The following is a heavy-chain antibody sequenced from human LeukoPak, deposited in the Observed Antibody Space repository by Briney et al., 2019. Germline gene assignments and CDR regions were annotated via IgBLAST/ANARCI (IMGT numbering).Heavy chain of an antibody. D-gene: IGHD3-10*01. CDR2: MSDIGPNT. CDR3: AKVPAGSDGSGSYYKSSATGTYYFDY. CDR1: GFNFGEFW. Sequence: PGGSLRLSCAASGFNFGEFWMAWVRQTPGKGLEWVSSMSDIGPNTYYADSVKGRFTISRDTSKNTLFLQMNSLRAEDTAVYNCAKVPAGSDGSGSYYKSSATGTYYFDYWGQGTLVTVSS. J-gene: IGHJ4*02. V-gene: IGHV3-23*01.